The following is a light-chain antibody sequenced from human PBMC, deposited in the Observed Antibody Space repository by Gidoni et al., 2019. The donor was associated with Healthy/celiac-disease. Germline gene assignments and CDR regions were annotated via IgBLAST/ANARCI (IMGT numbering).Light chain of an antibody. Sequence: SSELTQDPAVSVALGQTVRITCQGDRLRSYYASWYQQKPGQAPVLVIYGKNNRPSGIPDRVSGSSSGNTASLTITGAQAEDEADYYCNSRDSSGNHPFGGGTKLTVL. V-gene: IGLV3-19*01. J-gene: IGLJ2*01. CDR3: NSRDSSGNHP. CDR2: GKN. CDR1: RLRSYY.